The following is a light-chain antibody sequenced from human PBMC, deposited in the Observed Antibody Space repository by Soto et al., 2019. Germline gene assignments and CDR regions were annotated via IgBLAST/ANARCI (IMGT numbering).Light chain of an antibody. J-gene: IGKJ3*01. Sequence: EIVMTQSPATLSVSPGERATLSCRASQSVSSNLAWYQQKPGQAPRLLIYDASTRAISIPARFSGSGSGTEFTLTISSLHSEDFAVYYCQQYNNWPPVTFGPGTKVDIK. CDR2: DAS. CDR1: QSVSSN. CDR3: QQYNNWPPVT. V-gene: IGKV3-15*01.